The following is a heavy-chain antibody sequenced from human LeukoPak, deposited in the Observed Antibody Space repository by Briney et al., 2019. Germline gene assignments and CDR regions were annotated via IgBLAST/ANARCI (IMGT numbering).Heavy chain of an antibody. CDR1: GFTFSSSA. D-gene: IGHD3-10*01. CDR3: AKRRYAGSGPFDY. Sequence: AGRSLRLSCAVSGFTFSSSATNWVRQPPGKGLEWVSGISGSGGHTYYADSVRGRFTVSRDNSKNTLYLQMNSLRADDTAVYYCAKRRYAGSGPFDYCGQGTLVTVSS. J-gene: IGHJ4*02. V-gene: IGHV3-23*01. CDR2: ISGSGGHT.